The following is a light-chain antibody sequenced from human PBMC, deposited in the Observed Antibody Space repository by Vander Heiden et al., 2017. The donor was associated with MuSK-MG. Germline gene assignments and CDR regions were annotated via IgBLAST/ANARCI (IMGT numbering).Light chain of an antibody. Sequence: DIQMTQSPSTLSASVGDRVTITCRASQSIGRWMAWYQQKPGKPPKLLMFDASVWEGGVPSRFSGSASGTEFTLTISSLQPDDFATYYFQEYNVWWTFGQGTKVEI. J-gene: IGKJ1*01. V-gene: IGKV1-5*01. CDR2: DAS. CDR1: QSIGRW. CDR3: QEYNVWWT.